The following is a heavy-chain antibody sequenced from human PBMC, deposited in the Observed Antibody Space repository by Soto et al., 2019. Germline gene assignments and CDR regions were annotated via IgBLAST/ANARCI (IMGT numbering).Heavy chain of an antibody. J-gene: IGHJ6*02. V-gene: IGHV4-34*01. Sequence: SETLSLTCAVYGGSFSGYYWSWIRQPPGKGLEWIGEINHSGSTNYNPSLKSRVTISVDTSKNQFSLKLSSVTAADTAVYYRAREYYGMDVWGQGTTVTVSS. CDR1: GGSFSGYY. CDR2: INHSGST. CDR3: AREYYGMDV.